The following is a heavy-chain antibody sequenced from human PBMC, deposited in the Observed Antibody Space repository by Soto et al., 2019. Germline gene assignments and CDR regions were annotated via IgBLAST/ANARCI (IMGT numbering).Heavy chain of an antibody. CDR2: IYYSGST. CDR3: ARVASGYYDILTGYSNWFDP. D-gene: IGHD3-9*01. V-gene: IGHV4-59*01. J-gene: IGHJ5*02. Sequence: PSETLSLTCTVSGGSISSYYWSWIRQPPGKGLEWIGYIYYSGSTNYNPSLKSRVTISVDTSKNQFSLKLSSVTAADTAVYYCARVASGYYDILTGYSNWFDPWGQGALVTGSS. CDR1: GGSISSYY.